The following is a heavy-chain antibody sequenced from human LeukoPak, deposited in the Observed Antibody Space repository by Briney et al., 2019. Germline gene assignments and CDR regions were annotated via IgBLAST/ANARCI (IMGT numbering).Heavy chain of an antibody. Sequence: GASVKVSCKASGGTFSSYAISWVRQAPGQGLEWMGGIIPIFGTANYAQKFQGRVTITADKSTSTAYMELSSLRSDDTAVYYCARDRQGYDYVWGSYRYIGSGGYYYYMDVWGKGTTVTISS. D-gene: IGHD3-16*02. CDR1: GGTFSSYA. CDR3: ARDRQGYDYVWGSYRYIGSGGYYYYMDV. V-gene: IGHV1-69*06. J-gene: IGHJ6*03. CDR2: IIPIFGTA.